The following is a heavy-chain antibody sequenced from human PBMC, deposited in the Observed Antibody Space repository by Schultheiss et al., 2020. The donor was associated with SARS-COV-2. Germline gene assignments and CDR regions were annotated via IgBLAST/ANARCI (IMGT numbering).Heavy chain of an antibody. CDR2: IWYDGSNK. Sequence: GGSLRLSCAASGFTFDDYGMSWVRQAPGKGLEWVAVIWYDGSNKYYADSVKGRFTISRDNSKNTLYLQMNSLRAEDTAVYYCARGRITMVRGVILYAFDIWGQGTMVTVSS. V-gene: IGHV3-33*08. D-gene: IGHD3-10*01. J-gene: IGHJ3*02. CDR3: ARGRITMVRGVILYAFDI. CDR1: GFTFDDYG.